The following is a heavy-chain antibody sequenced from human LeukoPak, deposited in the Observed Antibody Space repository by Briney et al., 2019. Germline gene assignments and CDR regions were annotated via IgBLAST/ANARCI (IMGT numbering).Heavy chain of an antibody. CDR3: ARRIAAAGPLYYYYGMDV. CDR2: IYPGDSDT. CDR1: GYSFTSYW. D-gene: IGHD6-13*01. J-gene: IGHJ6*02. Sequence: GESLKISCKGSGYSFTSYWLGWVRQMPGKGLEWMGIIYPGDSDTRYSPSFQGQVTISADKSISTAYLQWSSLKASDTAMYYCARRIAAAGPLYYYYGMDVWGQGTTVTVSS. V-gene: IGHV5-51*01.